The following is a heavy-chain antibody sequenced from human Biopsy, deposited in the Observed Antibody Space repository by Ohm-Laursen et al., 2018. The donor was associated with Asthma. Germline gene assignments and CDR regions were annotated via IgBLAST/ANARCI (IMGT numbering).Heavy chain of an antibody. CDR1: YGSITSGGYY. D-gene: IGHD3-22*01. V-gene: IGHV4-31*03. J-gene: IGHJ4*02. CDR2: IYYKDRT. CDR3: ARAQDYYDSRGYYRSFDY. Sequence: SQTLALTCTVSYGSITSGGYYWTWIRQHPGRGLEWVGFIYYKDRTYYNPSLKSRVSKSIDTSKNQFSLKVSSVTAADTAVYYCARAQDYYDSRGYYRSFDYWGQGTLVTVSS.